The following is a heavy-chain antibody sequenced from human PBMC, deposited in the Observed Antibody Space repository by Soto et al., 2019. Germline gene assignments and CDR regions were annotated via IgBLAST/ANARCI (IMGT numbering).Heavy chain of an antibody. CDR3: EKEAGIYYFDY. D-gene: IGHD1-20*01. J-gene: IGHJ4*02. V-gene: IGHV3-23*01. Sequence: GGSLRLSCAASGFTFSTYAMNWVRQAPGKGLEWVSSISRSGGNTYYADSVKGRFTISRDNSKNTLYLQMSSLRAEDTAVYYCEKEAGIYYFDYWGQGTLVTVSS. CDR2: ISRSGGNT. CDR1: GFTFSTYA.